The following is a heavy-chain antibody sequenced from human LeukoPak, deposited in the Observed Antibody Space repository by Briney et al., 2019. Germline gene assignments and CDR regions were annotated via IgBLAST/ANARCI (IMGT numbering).Heavy chain of an antibody. V-gene: IGHV4-39*07. CDR3: ARVSGWNPLEAAHLDY. J-gene: IGHJ4*02. CDR2: IYYSGST. D-gene: IGHD6-19*01. Sequence: PSETLSLTCTVSGGSVTSSSYYWGWIRQPPGKGLEWIGSIYYSGSTYYNPSLKSRVTTSVDTSKNQVSLKLSSVTAADTAVYYCARVSGWNPLEAAHLDYWGQGTLVTVSS. CDR1: GGSVTSSSYY.